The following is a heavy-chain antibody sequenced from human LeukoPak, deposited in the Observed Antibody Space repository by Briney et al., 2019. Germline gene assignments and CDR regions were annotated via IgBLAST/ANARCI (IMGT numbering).Heavy chain of an antibody. CDR3: TTTIRLTYFDY. J-gene: IGHJ4*02. CDR1: GFTFSNAW. V-gene: IGHV3-15*01. Sequence: GGSLRLSCAASGFTFSNAWMSWVRQAPGKGLEWVGRIKRTTDGGTTDYAAPVKGRFTISRDDSINTLYLQMNSLKTEDTAVYYCTTTIRLTYFDYWGQGTLVTVSS. CDR2: IKRTTDGGTT. D-gene: IGHD3-9*01.